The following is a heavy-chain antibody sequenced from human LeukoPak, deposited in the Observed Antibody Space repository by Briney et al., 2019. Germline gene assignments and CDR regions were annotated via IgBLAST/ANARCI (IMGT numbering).Heavy chain of an antibody. V-gene: IGHV3-11*04. J-gene: IGHJ3*02. D-gene: IGHD3-10*01. CDR3: AKDLAGYYGSGSYYVSPVNAFDI. CDR2: NSSGGSTI. Sequence: GGSLRLSCAASGFTFSDYYMTWIRQAPGKGMEWVSYNSSGGSTIYYAESVKGRFTISRDNAKNTLYLQMNSLRAEDTAVYYCAKDLAGYYGSGSYYVSPVNAFDIWGQGTMVTVSS. CDR1: GFTFSDYY.